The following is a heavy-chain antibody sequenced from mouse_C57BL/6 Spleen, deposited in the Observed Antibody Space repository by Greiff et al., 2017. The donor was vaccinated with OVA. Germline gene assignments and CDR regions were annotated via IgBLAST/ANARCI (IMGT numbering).Heavy chain of an antibody. CDR1: GFSLSTFGMG. CDR3: ARIAGRSSLYFDV. J-gene: IGHJ1*03. V-gene: IGHV8-8*01. D-gene: IGHD1-1*01. Sequence: QVTLKVSGPGILQPSQTLSLTCSFSGFSLSTFGMGVGWIRQPSGKGLEWLAHIWWDDDKSYNPALKSRLTISKDTYNNPVIHKIANVDTADTATYYCARIAGRSSLYFDVWGTGTTVTVSS. CDR2: IWWDDDK.